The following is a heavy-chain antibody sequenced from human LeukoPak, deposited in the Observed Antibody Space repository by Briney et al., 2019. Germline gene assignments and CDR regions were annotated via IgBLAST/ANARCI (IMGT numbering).Heavy chain of an antibody. D-gene: IGHD1-26*01. J-gene: IGHJ4*02. CDR3: ARGWDHFDF. V-gene: IGHV3-48*02. Sequence: GGSLRLSCVASGLTVSNHWMSWVRQAPGKGLEWVSYVSGSSNTIYYADSVKGRFTISRDNANNSLSLQMSSLRDEDTAVYFCARGWDHFDFWGQGTLVTVSS. CDR2: VSGSSNTI. CDR1: GLTVSNHW.